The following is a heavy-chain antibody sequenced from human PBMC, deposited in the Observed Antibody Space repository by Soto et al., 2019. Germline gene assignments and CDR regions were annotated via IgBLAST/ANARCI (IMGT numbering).Heavy chain of an antibody. CDR2: VSPTFRTT. J-gene: IGHJ6*02. V-gene: IGHV1-69*01. Sequence: QVQLVQSGAEVKKPGSSVKVSCKTSGVSFNNNGIGWVRQAPGHGLEWMGGVSPTFRTTNYARKFQGRISITAYASTGTVNMELSSLTSEDTAQYYCARVLYYGSGSYSPYGMDVWGQGTTVTVSS. CDR3: ARVLYYGSGSYSPYGMDV. CDR1: GVSFNNNG. D-gene: IGHD3-10*01.